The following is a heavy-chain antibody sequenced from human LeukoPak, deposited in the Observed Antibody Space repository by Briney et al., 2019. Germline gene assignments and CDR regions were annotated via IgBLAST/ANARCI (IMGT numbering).Heavy chain of an antibody. Sequence: GGSLRLSCAASGFTFSSYWMSWVRQAPGRGLEWVANIKQDGSEKYYVDSVKGRFTISRDNAKNSLYLQMNSLRAEDTAVYYCARASRLYCSSTSCSEGRGFDYWGQGTLVTVSS. D-gene: IGHD2-2*01. CDR3: ARASRLYCSSTSCSEGRGFDY. CDR1: GFTFSSYW. CDR2: IKQDGSEK. J-gene: IGHJ4*02. V-gene: IGHV3-7*01.